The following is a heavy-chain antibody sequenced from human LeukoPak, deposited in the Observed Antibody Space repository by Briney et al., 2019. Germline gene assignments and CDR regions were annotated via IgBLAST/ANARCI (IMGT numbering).Heavy chain of an antibody. CDR3: AREGDGYNSPIDY. CDR2: INWNGGST. J-gene: IGHJ4*02. Sequence: PGGSLRLSCAASGFTFDDYGMSWVRQAPGKGLEWVSGINWNGGSTGYADSVKGRFTISRDNARNSVYLQMSSLRAEDTAVYYCAREGDGYNSPIDYWGQGTPVTVSS. V-gene: IGHV3-20*04. CDR1: GFTFDDYG. D-gene: IGHD5-24*01.